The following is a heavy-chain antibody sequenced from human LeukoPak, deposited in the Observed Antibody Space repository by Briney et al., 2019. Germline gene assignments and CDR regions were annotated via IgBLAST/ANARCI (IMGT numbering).Heavy chain of an antibody. CDR1: GGSFSGYY. D-gene: IGHD2-2*01. CDR3: VRHYIVVVPAAKNYYYGMDV. V-gene: IGHV4-34*01. Sequence: SETLSLTCAVYGGSFSGYYWSWIRQPPGKGLEWIGEINHSGSTNYNPSLKSRVTISVDTSKNQFSLKLSSVTAADTAVYYCVRHYIVVVPAAKNYYYGMDVWGQGTTVTVSS. J-gene: IGHJ6*02. CDR2: INHSGST.